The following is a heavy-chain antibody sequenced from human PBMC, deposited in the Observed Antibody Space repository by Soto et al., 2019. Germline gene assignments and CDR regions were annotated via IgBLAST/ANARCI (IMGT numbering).Heavy chain of an antibody. CDR2: IYYSGST. D-gene: IGHD3-10*01. V-gene: IGHV4-59*01. Sequence: PSATLSLTCTVSGGSISSYYWSWIRQPPGKGLEWIGYIYYSGSTNYNPSLKSRVTISVDTSKNQFSLKLSSVTAAETAVYYCARVTTKFITMVRGVIGWFDPWGQGTLVTVSS. CDR3: ARVTTKFITMVRGVIGWFDP. CDR1: GGSISSYY. J-gene: IGHJ5*02.